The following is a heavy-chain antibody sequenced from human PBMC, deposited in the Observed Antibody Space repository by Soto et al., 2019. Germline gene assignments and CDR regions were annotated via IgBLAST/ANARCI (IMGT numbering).Heavy chain of an antibody. CDR3: ARDLLAGTRYYYGMDV. Sequence: QVQLVQSGAEVKKPGASVKVSCKASGYTFTSYGISWVRQAPGQGLEWMGWISAYNGNTNYAQKLQGRVTMTTDTSTSTAYMELRGLRSDDTAVYYCARDLLAGTRYYYGMDVWGQGTMVTVSS. CDR2: ISAYNGNT. V-gene: IGHV1-18*01. J-gene: IGHJ6*02. CDR1: GYTFTSYG. D-gene: IGHD6-13*01.